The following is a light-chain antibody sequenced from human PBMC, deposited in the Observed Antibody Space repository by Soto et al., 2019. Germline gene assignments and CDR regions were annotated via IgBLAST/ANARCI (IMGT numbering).Light chain of an antibody. V-gene: IGKV1-33*01. J-gene: IGKJ1*01. Sequence: DIQMTQSPSSLSASIGDRVTITCQASQDISNYLNWYQQEPGKAPKLLIYDTSNLETGVPSRFSGGGSGTSYVITISGLQPEDIATYYCQQYANLPWTFGRGTKVEVK. CDR3: QQYANLPWT. CDR2: DTS. CDR1: QDISNY.